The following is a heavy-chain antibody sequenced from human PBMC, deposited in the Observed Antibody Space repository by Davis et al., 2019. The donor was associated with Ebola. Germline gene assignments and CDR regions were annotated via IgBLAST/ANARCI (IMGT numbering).Heavy chain of an antibody. V-gene: IGHV3-11*04. CDR3: AIGRGSSWFHY. D-gene: IGHD6-13*01. Sequence: LSLTCTVSGGSISSYYMSWIRQAPGKGLEWVSYISSSGSTIYYADSVMGRFTISRDNAEESLYLHMNSLRDEDTALYYCAIGRGSSWFHYWGRGTLVTVSS. CDR1: GGSISSYY. J-gene: IGHJ4*02. CDR2: ISSSGSTI.